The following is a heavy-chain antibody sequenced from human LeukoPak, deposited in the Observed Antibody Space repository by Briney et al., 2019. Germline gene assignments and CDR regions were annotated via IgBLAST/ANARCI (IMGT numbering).Heavy chain of an antibody. CDR2: ISSSGSTI. D-gene: IGHD5/OR15-5a*01. V-gene: IGHV3-48*03. CDR1: GFTFSSYE. CDR3: AKDTVKVSTIRRVPHYMDV. Sequence: GGSLRLSCAASGFTFSSYEMNWVRQAPGKGLEWVSYISSSGSTIYYADSVKGRFTISRDNSKNTLYLQMNSLRAEDTAVYYCAKDTVKVSTIRRVPHYMDVWGKGTTVTISS. J-gene: IGHJ6*03.